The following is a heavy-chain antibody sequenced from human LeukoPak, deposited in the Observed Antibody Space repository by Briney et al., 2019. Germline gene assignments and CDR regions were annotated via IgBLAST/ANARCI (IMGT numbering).Heavy chain of an antibody. Sequence: ASVKVSCKASGGTFSSYAISWVRQAPGQGLEWMGGIIPIFGTANYAQKFQGRDTITTDESTSTAYMELSSLRSEDTAVYYCASPGELLPDSYYFDYWGQGTLVTVSS. CDR3: ASPGELLPDSYYFDY. V-gene: IGHV1-69*05. D-gene: IGHD3-10*01. CDR2: IIPIFGTA. CDR1: GGTFSSYA. J-gene: IGHJ4*02.